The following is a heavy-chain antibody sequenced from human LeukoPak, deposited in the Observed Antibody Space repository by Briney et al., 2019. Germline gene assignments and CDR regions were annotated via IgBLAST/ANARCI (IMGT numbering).Heavy chain of an antibody. CDR1: GFTFSSYS. CDR3: ARGWTTTTGY. V-gene: IGHV3-21*01. D-gene: IGHD4-17*01. CDR2: ISSSSSYI. J-gene: IGHJ4*02. Sequence: TGGSLRLSCAASGFTFSSYSMNWVRQAPGKGLEWVSSISSSSSYIYYADSVKGRFTISRDNAENSLYLQMNSLRAEDTAVYYCARGWTTTTGYWGQGTLVTVSS.